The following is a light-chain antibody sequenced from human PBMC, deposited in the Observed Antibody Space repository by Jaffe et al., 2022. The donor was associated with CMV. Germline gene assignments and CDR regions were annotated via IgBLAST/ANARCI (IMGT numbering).Light chain of an antibody. CDR3: QSRDSSGNHL. CDR1: SLRYSY. J-gene: IGLJ2*01. V-gene: IGLV3-19*01. Sequence: SSELAQDPAVSVALGQTVKITCQGDSLRYSYATWYQQKPGQAPVFVIYGQNNRPSGIPDRFSGFTSGTTASLTITGAQAEDEADYYCQSRDSSGNHLFGAGTKLTVL. CDR2: GQN.